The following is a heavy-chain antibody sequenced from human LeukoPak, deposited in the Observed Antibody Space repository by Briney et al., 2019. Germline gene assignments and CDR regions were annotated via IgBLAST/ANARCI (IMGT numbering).Heavy chain of an antibody. Sequence: GESLKISCKGSGYSFTSYWIGWVRQMPGKGLEWMGIIYPGDSDTRHSPSFQGQVTISADKSISTAYLQWSSLKASDTAMYYCARLYDSSGYLSPSAFDIWGQGTMVTVSS. D-gene: IGHD3-22*01. J-gene: IGHJ3*02. V-gene: IGHV5-51*01. CDR3: ARLYDSSGYLSPSAFDI. CDR1: GYSFTSYW. CDR2: IYPGDSDT.